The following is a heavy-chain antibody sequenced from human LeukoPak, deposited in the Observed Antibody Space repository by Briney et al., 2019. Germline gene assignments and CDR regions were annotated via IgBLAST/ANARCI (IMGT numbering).Heavy chain of an antibody. CDR3: ARDPPYYGDYVGAFDI. CDR1: GGSIGSGGYY. Sequence: SQTLSLTCTVSGGSIGSGGYYWSWIRRHPGKGLEWIGYIYYSGSTYYNPSLKSRVTISVDTSKNQFSLKLSSVTAADTAVYYCARDPPYYGDYVGAFDIWGQGTMVTVSS. J-gene: IGHJ3*02. D-gene: IGHD4-17*01. V-gene: IGHV4-31*03. CDR2: IYYSGST.